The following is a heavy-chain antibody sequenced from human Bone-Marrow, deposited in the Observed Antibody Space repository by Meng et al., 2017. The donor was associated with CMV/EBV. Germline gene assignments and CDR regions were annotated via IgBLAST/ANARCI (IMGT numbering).Heavy chain of an antibody. V-gene: IGHV3-23*03. Sequence: GESLKISCAASGFTFSSYAMSWVRQAPGKGLEWVSVIYSGGSSTYYADSVKGRFTISRDNSKNTLYLQMNSLRAEDTAVYYCAKGLGSNWSAFDIWGQGTMVTVSS. D-gene: IGHD6-13*01. J-gene: IGHJ3*02. CDR1: GFTFSSYA. CDR2: IYSGGSST. CDR3: AKGLGSNWSAFDI.